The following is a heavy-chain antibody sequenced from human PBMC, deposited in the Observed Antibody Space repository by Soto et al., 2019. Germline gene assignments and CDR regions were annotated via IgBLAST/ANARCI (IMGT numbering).Heavy chain of an antibody. Sequence: GGSLRLSCAASGFTFSSYAMSWVRQAPGKGLEWVSAISGSGGSTYYADSVKGRFTISRDNSKNTLYLQMNSLRAEDTAVYYCAKDPRPVVVGALDYYYGMDVWGQGTTVTVSS. CDR1: GFTFSSYA. CDR2: ISGSGGST. D-gene: IGHD2-2*01. CDR3: AKDPRPVVVGALDYYYGMDV. V-gene: IGHV3-23*01. J-gene: IGHJ6*02.